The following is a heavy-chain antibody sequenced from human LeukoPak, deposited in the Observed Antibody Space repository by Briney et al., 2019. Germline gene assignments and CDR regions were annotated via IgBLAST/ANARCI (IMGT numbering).Heavy chain of an antibody. V-gene: IGHV3-30*02. CDR1: GFTFSTYG. CDR2: ISYDGSNK. Sequence: GGSLRLSCAASGFTFSTYGMHWVRQAPGKGLEWVTFISYDGSNKYYADSMKGRFTISRDNSKNTLYLQMNSLRTEDTAVYYCARGGRDFDWSQRFDYWGQGTLVTVSS. J-gene: IGHJ4*02. D-gene: IGHD3-9*01. CDR3: ARGGRDFDWSQRFDY.